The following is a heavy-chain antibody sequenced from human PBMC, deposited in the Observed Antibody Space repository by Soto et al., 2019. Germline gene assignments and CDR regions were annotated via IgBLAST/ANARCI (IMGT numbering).Heavy chain of an antibody. V-gene: IGHV4-4*02. CDR1: GGSISSSNW. CDR3: ARESIHYDSSGLGDYYYGMDV. CDR2: IYHSGST. J-gene: IGHJ6*02. Sequence: QVQLQESGPGLVKPSGTLSLTCAVSGGSISSSNWWSWVRQPPGKGLEWIGEIYHSGSTNYNPSLKSPVTISVDKSKHQFSLKLSSVTAADTAVYYCARESIHYDSSGLGDYYYGMDVWGQGTTVTVSS. D-gene: IGHD3-22*01.